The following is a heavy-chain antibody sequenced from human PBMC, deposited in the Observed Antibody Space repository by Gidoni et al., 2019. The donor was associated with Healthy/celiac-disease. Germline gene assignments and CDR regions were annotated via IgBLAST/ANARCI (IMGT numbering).Heavy chain of an antibody. CDR2: ISGSGGST. CDR3: ANSWGYYFDY. V-gene: IGHV3-23*01. J-gene: IGHJ4*02. Sequence: FSSYAMSWVRQAPGKGREWVSAISGSGGSTYYADSVKGRFTISRDNSKNTLYLQMNSLRAEDTAVYYCANSWGYYFDYWGQGTLVTVSS. CDR1: FSSYA. D-gene: IGHD3-22*01.